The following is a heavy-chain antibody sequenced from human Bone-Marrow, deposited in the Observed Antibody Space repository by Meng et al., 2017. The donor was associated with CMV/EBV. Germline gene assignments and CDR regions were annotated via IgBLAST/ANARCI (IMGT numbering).Heavy chain of an antibody. Sequence: GESLKISCAASGFTFSDFFMTWFRQTPGKGLEWISYISGNVKTFYYAESVKGRFTISRDNAKNSLFLQMNNLRDEDTAVYFCARGYYGGNPTGFPVVDNWGQGALVTVSS. CDR3: ARGYYGGNPTGFPVVDN. J-gene: IGHJ4*02. CDR1: GFTFSDFF. CDR2: ISGNVKTF. V-gene: IGHV3-11*01. D-gene: IGHD4-23*01.